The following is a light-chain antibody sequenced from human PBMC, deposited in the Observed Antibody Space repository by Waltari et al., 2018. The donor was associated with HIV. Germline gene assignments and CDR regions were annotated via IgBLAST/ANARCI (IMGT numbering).Light chain of an antibody. CDR3: QAWDSSIVV. CDR2: EDN. V-gene: IGLV3-1*01. CDR1: KLGYKF. J-gene: IGLJ2*01. Sequence: SYELTQPPSVSVSPGQTASITCSGDKLGYKFACWYLQKPGQSPVLVIYEDNKRPSGIPERFSGSNSGNTATLTITGTQAMDEGDYYCQAWDSSIVVFGGGTKLTVL.